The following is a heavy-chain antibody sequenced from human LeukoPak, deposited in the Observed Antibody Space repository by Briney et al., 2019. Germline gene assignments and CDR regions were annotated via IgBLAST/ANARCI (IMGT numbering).Heavy chain of an antibody. D-gene: IGHD5-12*01. Sequence: ASVKVSCKVSGYTLIELSMHWVRQAPGKGLEGMGGFDPEDGETIYAQKFQGRVTMTEDTSTDTAYMELSSLRSEDTAVYYCATGGYSGYDQRVFFDYWGQGTLVTVSS. V-gene: IGHV1-24*01. CDR2: FDPEDGET. J-gene: IGHJ4*02. CDR1: GYTLIELS. CDR3: ATGGYSGYDQRVFFDY.